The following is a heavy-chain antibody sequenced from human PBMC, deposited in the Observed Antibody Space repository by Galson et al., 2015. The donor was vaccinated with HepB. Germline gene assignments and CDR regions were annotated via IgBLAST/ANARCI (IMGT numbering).Heavy chain of an antibody. D-gene: IGHD3-16*01. CDR3: ARDGGPYYYYGMDV. Sequence: SLRLSCAASGFTFSSYGMHWVRQAPGKGLEWAAVTWYDGSNKYYADSVKGRFTISRDNSKNTLYLQMNSLRAEDTAVYYCARDGGPYYYYGMDVWGQGTTVTVSS. CDR1: GFTFSSYG. CDR2: TWYDGSNK. J-gene: IGHJ6*02. V-gene: IGHV3-33*01.